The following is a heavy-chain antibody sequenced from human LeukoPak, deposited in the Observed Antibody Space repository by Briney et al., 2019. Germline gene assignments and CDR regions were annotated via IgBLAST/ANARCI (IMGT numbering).Heavy chain of an antibody. V-gene: IGHV3-7*01. D-gene: IGHD3-22*01. CDR3: ARAQTYYYDSSGYSYWYFDL. Sequence: PGGSLRLSCAASGFTFSSYWMSWVRQAPGKGLEWVANIKQDGSEKYYVDSVKGRFTISGDNAKNSLYLQMNSLRAEDTAVYYCARAQTYYYDSSGYSYWYFDLWGRGTLVTVSS. J-gene: IGHJ2*01. CDR2: IKQDGSEK. CDR1: GFTFSSYW.